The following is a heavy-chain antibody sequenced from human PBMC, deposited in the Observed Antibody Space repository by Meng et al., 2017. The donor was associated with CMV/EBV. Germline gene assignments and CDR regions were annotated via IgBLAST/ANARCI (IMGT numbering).Heavy chain of an antibody. CDR2: IIPFLGIA. D-gene: IGHD6-6*01. J-gene: IGHJ6*02. CDR3: ARDAKNIVHNSSNPAPPYYYYYGMDV. Sequence: SVKVSCKASGCTLSSYAITWVRQAPGQGLEWMGGIIPFLGIANYAQKLQGRVTITADKSTSTAYMELSSLRSEDTTVYYCARDAKNIVHNSSNPAPPYYYYYGMDVWGQGTTVTVSS. CDR1: GCTLSSYA. V-gene: IGHV1-69*10.